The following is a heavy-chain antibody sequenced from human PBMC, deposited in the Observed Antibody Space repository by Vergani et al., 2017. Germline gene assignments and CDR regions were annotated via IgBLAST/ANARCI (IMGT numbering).Heavy chain of an antibody. Sequence: EVQLLESGGDLVQPGGSLRLSCAASGFTFSSYSMNWVRQAPGKGLEWVSSISSSSSYIYYADSVKGRFTISRDNAKNSLYLQMNSLRAEDTAVYYCAREANLRFLEWLLSDAFDIWGQGTMVTVSS. D-gene: IGHD3-3*01. CDR3: AREANLRFLEWLLSDAFDI. CDR2: ISSSSSYI. J-gene: IGHJ3*02. V-gene: IGHV3-21*02. CDR1: GFTFSSYS.